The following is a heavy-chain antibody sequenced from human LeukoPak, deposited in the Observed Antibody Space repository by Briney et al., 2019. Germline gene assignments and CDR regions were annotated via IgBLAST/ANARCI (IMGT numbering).Heavy chain of an antibody. CDR1: GGSFSGYY. Sequence: SSETLSLTCAVYGGSFSGYYWSWIRQPPGKGLEWIGEINHSGSTNYNPSLKSRVTISVDTSKNQFSLKLSSVTAADTAVYYCAREDTAMPYYYYYGMDVWGQGTTVTVSS. V-gene: IGHV4-34*01. D-gene: IGHD5-18*01. J-gene: IGHJ6*02. CDR3: AREDTAMPYYYYYGMDV. CDR2: INHSGST.